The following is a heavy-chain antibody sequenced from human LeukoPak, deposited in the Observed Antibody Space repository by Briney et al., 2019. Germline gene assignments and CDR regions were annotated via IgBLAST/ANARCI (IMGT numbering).Heavy chain of an antibody. D-gene: IGHD7-27*01. CDR2: IIPIFGTA. J-gene: IGHJ3*02. V-gene: IGHV1-69*01. CDR1: GGTFSSYA. CDR3: ARDPGDPSDAFDI. Sequence: SVKVSCKASGGTFSSYAISWVRQAPGQGLEWMGGIIPIFGTANYAQKFQGRVTITVDESTSTAYMELSSLRSEDTAVYYCARDPGDPSDAFDIWGQGTMVTVSS.